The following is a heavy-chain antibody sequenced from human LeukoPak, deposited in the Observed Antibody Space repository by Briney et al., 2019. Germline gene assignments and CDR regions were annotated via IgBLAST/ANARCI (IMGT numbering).Heavy chain of an antibody. D-gene: IGHD6-13*01. CDR3: AREYTGIAEYYFDY. CDR1: GGSISSYY. CDR2: IYTSGST. J-gene: IGHJ4*02. Sequence: SETLSLTCTVSGGSISSYYWSWIRQPAGKGLEWIGRIYTSGSTNYNPSLKSRVTMSVDTSKNQFSLKLSSVTAADTAVYYCAREYTGIAEYYFDYWGQGTLVTVSS. V-gene: IGHV4-4*07.